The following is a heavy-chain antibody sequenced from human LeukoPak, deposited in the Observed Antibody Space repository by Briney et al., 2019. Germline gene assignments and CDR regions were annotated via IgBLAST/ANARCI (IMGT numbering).Heavy chain of an antibody. D-gene: IGHD3-3*01. CDR3: ARDPVEGGPDF. CDR1: GFSLSIYS. J-gene: IGHJ4*02. CDR2: IGSGGTA. V-gene: IGHV3-69-1*01. Sequence: GGSVRLSCSVSGFSLSIYSMDRVRQAPGQGLEWISYIGSGGTAYYADSVLGRFTVSRDNAKNSVYLQMNSLTVDDTAVYYCARDPVEGGPDFWGQGVLVTVSS.